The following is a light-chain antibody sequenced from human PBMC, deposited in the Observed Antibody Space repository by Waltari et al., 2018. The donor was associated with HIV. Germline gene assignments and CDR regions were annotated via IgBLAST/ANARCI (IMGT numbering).Light chain of an antibody. CDR2: DVN. J-gene: IGLJ1*01. V-gene: IGLV2-14*03. CDR1: SSDAGGYKY. Sequence: QSALTQPASVSGSPGQSITISCTGTSSDAGGYKYVSWYQQHPGKAPKVMIYDVNNRPSGVSNRFSGSKSGTTASLTISGLQAEDEADYYCSSYAGNNYVFGTGTKVTVL. CDR3: SSYAGNNYV.